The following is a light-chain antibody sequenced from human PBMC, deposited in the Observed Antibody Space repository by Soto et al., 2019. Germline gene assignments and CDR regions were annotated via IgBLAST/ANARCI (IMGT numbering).Light chain of an antibody. CDR3: SSYTSSSTPV. CDR2: KVS. CDR1: SSDVGGYNY. Sequence: QSALTQPASVSGSPGQSITISCTGTSSDVGGYNYVSWYQQHPGKAPKLMIYKVSNRPSGVSNRFSGSKSGNTASLTISGLQAEDEADYYCSSYTSSSTPVFGGGTKLTVL. J-gene: IGLJ3*02. V-gene: IGLV2-14*01.